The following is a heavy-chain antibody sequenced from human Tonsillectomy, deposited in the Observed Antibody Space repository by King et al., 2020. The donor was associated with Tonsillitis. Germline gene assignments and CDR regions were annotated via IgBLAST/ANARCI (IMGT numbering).Heavy chain of an antibody. D-gene: IGHD3-10*01. Sequence: QLVQSGAEVKKPGSSVKVSCKASGGTFSSYAISWVRQAPGQGLEWMGRIIPILGIANYAQKFQGRVTITADKSTSTAYMELSSLRSEDTAVYYCARDHIPPAIGELLPFDTWGQGTMVTVSS. CDR2: IIPILGIA. CDR1: GGTFSSYA. J-gene: IGHJ5*02. V-gene: IGHV1-69*09. CDR3: ARDHIPPAIGELLPFDT.